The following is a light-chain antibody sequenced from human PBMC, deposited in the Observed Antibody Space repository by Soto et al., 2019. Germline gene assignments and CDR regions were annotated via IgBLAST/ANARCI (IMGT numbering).Light chain of an antibody. CDR3: SAYTSRSTLV. CDR2: EVR. Sequence: QSALTQPASLSGSPGQSITISCSGTSRDIGAYNLVSWYQQLPGKAPKLLIYEVRSRPSGISYRFSGSKSGTTASLTIPSLRPEDEADYFCSAYTSRSTLVFGGWTKLTVL. V-gene: IGLV2-14*01. CDR1: SRDIGAYNL. J-gene: IGLJ2*01.